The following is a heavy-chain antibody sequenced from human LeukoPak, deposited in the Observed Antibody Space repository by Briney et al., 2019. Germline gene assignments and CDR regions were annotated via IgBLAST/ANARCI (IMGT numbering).Heavy chain of an antibody. CDR3: AGSGEWLLDY. D-gene: IGHD5-12*01. CDR1: GGSISNYY. J-gene: IGHJ4*03. V-gene: IGHV4-59*01. CDR2: IYYSGST. Sequence: SETLSLTCTVSGGSISNYYWSWIRQPPGKGLEWIGYIYYSGSTNYNPSLKSRVTISVDTSKNQFSLKLSSVTAADTAVYYCAGSGEWLLDYWGQGTTVTVSS.